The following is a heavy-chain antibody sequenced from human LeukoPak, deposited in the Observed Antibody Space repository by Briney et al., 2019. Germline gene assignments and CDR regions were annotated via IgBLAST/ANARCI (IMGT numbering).Heavy chain of an antibody. J-gene: IGHJ6*02. CDR1: GFTFSSYA. D-gene: IGHD4-17*01. Sequence: GGSLRLSCAASGFTFSSYAMSWVRQAPGKGLEWVSAISGSGGSTYYADSVKGRFAISRDNSKNTLYLQMNGLRAEDTAVYYCARDRATVTPYYYYGMDVWGQGTTVTVSS. CDR3: ARDRATVTPYYYYGMDV. V-gene: IGHV3-23*01. CDR2: ISGSGGST.